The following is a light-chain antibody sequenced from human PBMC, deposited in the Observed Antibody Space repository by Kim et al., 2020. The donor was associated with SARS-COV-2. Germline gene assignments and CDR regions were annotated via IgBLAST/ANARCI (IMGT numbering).Light chain of an antibody. CDR3: QHYTESPWT. J-gene: IGKJ1*01. V-gene: IGKV3-20*01. CDR2: GTS. Sequence: EIELTQSPGTLSLSPGDTATLSCRASQNLRPSTLAWYQQKSGQAPKLLVYGTSGRASGVPVRFRASGSGTEFTLTITRLEPEDFAVYYCQHYTESPWTFGQRTKVDIK. CDR1: QNLRPST.